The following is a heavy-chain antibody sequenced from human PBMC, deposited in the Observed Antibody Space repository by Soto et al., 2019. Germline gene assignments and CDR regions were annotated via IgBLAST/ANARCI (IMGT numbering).Heavy chain of an antibody. CDR3: ARISPGAGYYYAMDV. CDR1: GYSISSSNW. CDR2: IYYTGST. J-gene: IGHJ6*02. V-gene: IGHV4-28*01. Sequence: QVQLQESGPGLVKPSDTLSLTCAVSGYSISSSNWWGWIRQPPGKGLEWIGYIYYTGSTHYNPSLKSRVTMSVDTSKNPFSLKLSSVTAVDTAVYYCARISPGAGYYYAMDVWGQGTTVTVSS. D-gene: IGHD3-10*01.